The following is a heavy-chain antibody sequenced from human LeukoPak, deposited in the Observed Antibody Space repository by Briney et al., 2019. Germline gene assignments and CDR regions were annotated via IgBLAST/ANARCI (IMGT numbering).Heavy chain of an antibody. J-gene: IGHJ4*02. CDR1: GFTFSSYG. CDR2: ISGSGGST. V-gene: IGHV3-23*01. CDR3: AKDQAQSDIVVVPAAHNS. Sequence: GGSLRLSCAASGFTFSSYGMSWVRQAPGKGLEWVSAISGSGGSTYYADSVKGRFTISRDNSKNTLYLQMNSLRAEDTAVYYCAKDQAQSDIVVVPAAHNSWGQGTLVTVSS. D-gene: IGHD2-2*01.